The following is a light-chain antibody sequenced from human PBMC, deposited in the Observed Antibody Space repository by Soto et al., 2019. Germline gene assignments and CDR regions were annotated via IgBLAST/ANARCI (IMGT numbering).Light chain of an antibody. Sequence: IQMTQFPSSLSASVGDRVTITCRAGQTVIRYLNWYQQKPGRAPNLLIYAVSNLQCGVPSRLSGRGSGTEFTPTISDLQPEDCATYYCQQSYSTLFTFGPGTKVEFK. CDR2: AVS. J-gene: IGKJ3*01. V-gene: IGKV1-39*01. CDR3: QQSYSTLFT. CDR1: QTVIRY.